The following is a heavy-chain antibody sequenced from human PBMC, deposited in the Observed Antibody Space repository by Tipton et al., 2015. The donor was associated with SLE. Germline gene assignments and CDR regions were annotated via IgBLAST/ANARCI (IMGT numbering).Heavy chain of an antibody. Sequence: SLRLSCAASGFTFSSYAMHWVRQAPGKGLEWVAVIWYDGSNKYYADSVKGRFTISRDNSKNTLYLQMNSLRAEDTAVYYCAKVRTSSSSPFDYWGQGTLVTVSS. CDR2: IWYDGSNK. CDR3: AKVRTSSSSPFDY. J-gene: IGHJ4*02. CDR1: GFTFSSYA. D-gene: IGHD6-13*01. V-gene: IGHV3-33*06.